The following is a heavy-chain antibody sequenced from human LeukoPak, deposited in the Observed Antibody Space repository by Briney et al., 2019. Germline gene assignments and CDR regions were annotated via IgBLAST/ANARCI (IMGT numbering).Heavy chain of an antibody. CDR2: ISYDGSNK. CDR1: GFTFSSYG. V-gene: IGHV3-30*18. CDR3: AKSPGMNIAAYFDY. D-gene: IGHD6-13*01. J-gene: IGHJ4*02. Sequence: GGSLRLSCAASGFTFSSYGMHWVRQAPGKGLEWVAVISYDGSNKYYADSVKGRFTISRDNSKNTLYLQMNSLRAEDTAVYYCAKSPGMNIAAYFDYWGQGTPVTVSS.